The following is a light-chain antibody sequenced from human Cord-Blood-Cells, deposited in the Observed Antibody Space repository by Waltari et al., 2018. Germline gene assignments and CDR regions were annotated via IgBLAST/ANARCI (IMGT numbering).Light chain of an antibody. V-gene: IGLV2-8*01. CDR1: STDVGGYNY. CDR3: SSYAGSNNLV. CDR2: EVS. Sequence: QSALTQPPSASVSPGPSVTIPCPGTSTDVGGYNYVSWYQQHPGKAPKLMIYEVSKRPAGVPDRVSGSKSGNTASLTVSGLQAEDEADYYCSSYAGSNNLVFGGGTKLTVL. J-gene: IGLJ3*02.